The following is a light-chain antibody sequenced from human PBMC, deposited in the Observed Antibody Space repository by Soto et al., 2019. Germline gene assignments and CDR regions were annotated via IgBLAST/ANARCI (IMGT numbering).Light chain of an antibody. J-gene: IGKJ1*01. Sequence: DIQMTQSPSTLSASVGERVTITCRASQSVSHFLAWYQQKPGKAPKLLIYKASTLESGVPARFGGSGSGTEFTLTISSLQPDDFGTYYCQQFNSYWWTFGQGTKLEIK. CDR3: QQFNSYWWT. CDR1: QSVSHF. V-gene: IGKV1-5*03. CDR2: KAS.